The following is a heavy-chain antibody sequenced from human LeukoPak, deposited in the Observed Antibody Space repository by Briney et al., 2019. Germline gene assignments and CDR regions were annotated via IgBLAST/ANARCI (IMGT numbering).Heavy chain of an antibody. CDR1: GFTFGDYA. D-gene: IGHD6-13*01. CDR2: IRSKAYGGTT. Sequence: GRSLRLSCTASGFTFGDYAMSWFRQAPGKGLEWVGFIRSKAYGGTTEYAASVKGRFTISRDDSKSIAYLQMNSLKTEDTAVYYCTRGKAGDYYYYYYMDVWGKGTTVTVSS. CDR3: TRGKAGDYYYYYYMDV. V-gene: IGHV3-49*03. J-gene: IGHJ6*03.